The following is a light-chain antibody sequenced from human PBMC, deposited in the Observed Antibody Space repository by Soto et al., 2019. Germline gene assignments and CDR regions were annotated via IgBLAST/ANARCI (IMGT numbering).Light chain of an antibody. J-gene: IGLJ1*01. V-gene: IGLV1-44*01. CDR3: AAWDASLDGGV. Sequence: QSALTQPPSASGTPGQRVTISCSGSSSNIGSNTVNWYQQLPGTAPKLLIYSNNQRPSGVPDRFSGSKSGTSASLAISGLQSEDEADYYCAAWDASLDGGVFGTGTKLTVL. CDR2: SNN. CDR1: SSNIGSNT.